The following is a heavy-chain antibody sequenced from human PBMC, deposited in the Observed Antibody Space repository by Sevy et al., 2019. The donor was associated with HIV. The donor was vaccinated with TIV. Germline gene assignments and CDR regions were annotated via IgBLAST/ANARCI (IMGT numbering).Heavy chain of an antibody. CDR3: ARDLPPSATTVAHFDY. V-gene: IGHV3-48*03. J-gene: IGHJ4*02. CDR1: GFMFSSYE. D-gene: IGHD4-17*01. CDR2: ISSSSSTI. Sequence: GGSLRLSCAASGFMFSSYEMNWVRQAPGKGLEWSLYISSSSSTIYYGDSVKGRFTISRDNAKNSLYLQMNSLRTDDTAVYYCARDLPPSATTVAHFDYWGPGTLVTVSS.